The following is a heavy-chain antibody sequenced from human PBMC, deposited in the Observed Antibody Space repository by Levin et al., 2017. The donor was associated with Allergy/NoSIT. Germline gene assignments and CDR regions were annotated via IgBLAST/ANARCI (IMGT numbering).Heavy chain of an antibody. J-gene: IGHJ4*02. Sequence: SCAASGFTVSSNYMSWVRQAPGKGLEWVSVIYSGGSTYYADSVKGRFTISRDNSKNTLYLQMNSLRAEDTAVYYCATIAVAGLDYWGQGTLVTVSS. CDR2: IYSGGST. CDR3: ATIAVAGLDY. D-gene: IGHD6-19*01. V-gene: IGHV3-66*01. CDR1: GFTVSSNY.